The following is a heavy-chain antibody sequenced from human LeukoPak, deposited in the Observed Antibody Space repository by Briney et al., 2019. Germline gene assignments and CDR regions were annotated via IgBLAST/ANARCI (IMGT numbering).Heavy chain of an antibody. CDR3: ARENRMGAGYFNHDAFDI. Sequence: SVKVSCKASGGTFSSYAISWVRQAPGQGLEWMGGIIPIFGTANYAQKFQGRVTITADESTSTAYMELSSLRSEDTAVYYCARENRMGAGYFNHDAFDIWGQGTMVTVSS. D-gene: IGHD3-22*01. CDR1: GGTFSSYA. V-gene: IGHV1-69*13. CDR2: IIPIFGTA. J-gene: IGHJ3*02.